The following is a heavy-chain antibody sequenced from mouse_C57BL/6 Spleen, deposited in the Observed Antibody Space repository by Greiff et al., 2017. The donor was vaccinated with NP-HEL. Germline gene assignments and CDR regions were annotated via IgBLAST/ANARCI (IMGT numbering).Heavy chain of an antibody. CDR3: ARCPYYYGSRTPYFDV. Sequence: VQLKESGGGLVKPGGSLKLSCAASGFTFSDYGMHWVRQAPEKGLEWVAYISSGSSTIYYADTVKGRFTISRDNAKNTLFLQMTSLRSEDTAMYYCARCPYYYGSRTPYFDVWGTGTTVTVSS. V-gene: IGHV5-17*01. J-gene: IGHJ1*03. CDR2: ISSGSSTI. CDR1: GFTFSDYG. D-gene: IGHD1-1*01.